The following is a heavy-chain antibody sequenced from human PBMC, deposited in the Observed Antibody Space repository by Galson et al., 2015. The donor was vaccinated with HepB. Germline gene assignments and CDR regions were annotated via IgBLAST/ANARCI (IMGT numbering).Heavy chain of an antibody. D-gene: IGHD3-10*01. Sequence: ETLSLTCTVSGGSISSYYWSWIRQPPGKGLEWIGYIYYSGSTNYNPSLKSRVTISVDTSKNQFSLKLSSVTAADTAVYYCARAPSPPSILLWFGESPGAFDIWGQGTMVTVSS. CDR1: GGSISSYY. V-gene: IGHV4-59*01. CDR2: IYYSGST. CDR3: ARAPSPPSILLWFGESPGAFDI. J-gene: IGHJ3*02.